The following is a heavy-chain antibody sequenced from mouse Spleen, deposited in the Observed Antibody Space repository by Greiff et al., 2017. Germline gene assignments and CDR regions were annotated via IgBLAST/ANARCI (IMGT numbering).Heavy chain of an antibody. CDR2: IYPGDGDT. D-gene: IGHD2-4*01. J-gene: IGHJ3*01. Sequence: QVHVKQSGPELVKPGASVKISCKASGYAFSSSWMNWVKQRPGKGLEWIGRIYPGDGDTNYNGKFKGKATLTADKSSSTAYMQLSSLTSEDSAVYFCARGDYDYDWFAYWGQGTLVTVSA. V-gene: IGHV1-82*01. CDR1: GYAFSSSW. CDR3: ARGDYDYDWFAY.